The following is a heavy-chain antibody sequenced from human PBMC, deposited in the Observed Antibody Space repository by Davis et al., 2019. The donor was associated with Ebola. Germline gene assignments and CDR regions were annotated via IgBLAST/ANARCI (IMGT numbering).Heavy chain of an antibody. Sequence: SVKVSCKASGGAFYSYAISWVRQVPGQGLEWMGGIIPIFAREDYAQKFQGRVTISADASTDTAYMELSSLRSEDTAIYYCARGDIVTDQVEYFDYWGQGTLVTVSS. J-gene: IGHJ4*02. CDR2: IIPIFARE. D-gene: IGHD5-12*01. V-gene: IGHV1-69*13. CDR1: GGAFYSYA. CDR3: ARGDIVTDQVEYFDY.